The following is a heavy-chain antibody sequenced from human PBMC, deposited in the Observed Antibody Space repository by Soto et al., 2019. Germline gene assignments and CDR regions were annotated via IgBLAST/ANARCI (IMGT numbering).Heavy chain of an antibody. Sequence: QVQLVESGGNLVQPGGSLRLSCVASGFSFKDYYMTWFRQAPGKGLEFVSYISGSGSDPTYADSVKGRFTISRDNAKNSLFLQMKNLGAEDTAVYYCARPTRFPGDWGQGTLVTVSS. CDR3: ARPTRFPGD. J-gene: IGHJ4*02. CDR2: ISGSGSDP. CDR1: GFSFKDYY. D-gene: IGHD3-16*01. V-gene: IGHV3-11*05.